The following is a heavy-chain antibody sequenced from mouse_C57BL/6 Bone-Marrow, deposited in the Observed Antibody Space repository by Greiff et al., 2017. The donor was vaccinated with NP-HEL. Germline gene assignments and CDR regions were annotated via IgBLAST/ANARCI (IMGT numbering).Heavy chain of an antibody. J-gene: IGHJ3*01. D-gene: IGHD3-2*02. CDR1: GYTFTSYW. V-gene: IGHV1-64*01. CDR3: ARRGTAQATSAWFAY. CDR2: IHPNSGST. Sequence: VQLQQSGAELVKPGASVKLSCKASGYTFTSYWMHWVKQRPGQGLEWIGMIHPNSGSTNYNEKFKSKATLTVDKSSSTAYMQLSSLTSEDSAVYYCARRGTAQATSAWFAYWGQGTLVTVSA.